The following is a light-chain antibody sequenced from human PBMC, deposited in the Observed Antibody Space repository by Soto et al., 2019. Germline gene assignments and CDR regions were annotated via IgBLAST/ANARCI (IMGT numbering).Light chain of an antibody. Sequence: QSALTQPRSVSGSPGQSVTISCTGTSNDVGGYNYVSWYQQHPGQAPKLMIYDVSERPSGVPDRFSGSKSGNTASLTISGLQAEDAADYYCCSYADTDTFVFGTGTKLTVL. J-gene: IGLJ1*01. CDR2: DVS. CDR1: SNDVGGYNY. V-gene: IGLV2-11*01. CDR3: CSYADTDTFV.